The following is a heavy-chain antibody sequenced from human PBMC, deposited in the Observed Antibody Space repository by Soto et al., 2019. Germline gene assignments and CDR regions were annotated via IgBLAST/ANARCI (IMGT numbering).Heavy chain of an antibody. D-gene: IGHD3-16*01. Sequence: SETLSLTCAVYGGFLSESYWTWIRQPPGRELEWIGEINHVGGTNYNPSLKSRVTMSVDTSQNQFSLRLISVTAADTAMYSCVRIRYQLPSSVLWLDPWGQGTPVTVSS. CDR2: INHVGGT. J-gene: IGHJ5*02. V-gene: IGHV4-34*01. CDR3: VRIRYQLPSSVLWLDP. CDR1: GGFLSESY.